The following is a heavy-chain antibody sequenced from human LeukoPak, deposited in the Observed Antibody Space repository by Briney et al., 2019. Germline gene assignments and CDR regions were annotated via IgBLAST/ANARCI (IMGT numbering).Heavy chain of an antibody. CDR1: GFTFGDFA. CDR3: ASGSGSYYFVY. CDR2: FYYGEST. V-gene: IGHV4-59*01. D-gene: IGHD3-10*01. J-gene: IGHJ4*02. Sequence: GSLRLSCTGSGFTFGDFAMSWIRQSPEKGLEWIGSFYYGESTKYNPSLKSRVSISVETSKTQVSLILNSTNAADTTVYYFASGSGSYYFVYWGQGVLVTASS.